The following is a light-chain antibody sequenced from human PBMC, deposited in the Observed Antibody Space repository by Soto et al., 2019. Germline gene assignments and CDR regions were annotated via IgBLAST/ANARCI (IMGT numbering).Light chain of an antibody. CDR2: GAS. CDR3: QQRSNWLPLT. V-gene: IGKV3D-20*02. J-gene: IGKJ4*01. Sequence: EIVLTQSPGTLSLSPGERATLSCRASQSVSNNYLAWYQQKPGQAPRLLIYGASNRATGIPDRFSGSGSGTDFTLTISRLEPEDFAVYYCQQRSNWLPLTFGGGTKVDIK. CDR1: QSVSNNY.